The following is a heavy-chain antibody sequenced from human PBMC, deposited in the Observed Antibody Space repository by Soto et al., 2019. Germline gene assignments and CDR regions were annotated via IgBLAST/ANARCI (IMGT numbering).Heavy chain of an antibody. V-gene: IGHV3-23*01. CDR2: ISGSGVST. D-gene: IGHD5-18*01. CDR3: AKDSGYRYGIIDL. CDR1: GFTFSSYA. J-gene: IGHJ4*02. Sequence: PGGSPRLSCAASGFTFSSYAMSWFRQAPGKGQEWVSAISGSGVSTYYADSVKGRFTISRDNSKNTLYLQMNSLRAEDTAVYYWAKDSGYRYGIIDLWGKGNLVTVYS.